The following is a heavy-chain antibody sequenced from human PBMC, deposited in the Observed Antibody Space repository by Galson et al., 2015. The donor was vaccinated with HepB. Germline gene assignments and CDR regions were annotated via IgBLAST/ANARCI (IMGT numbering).Heavy chain of an antibody. CDR1: GFTFSDYY. D-gene: IGHD3-10*01. Sequence: SLRLSCAASGFTFSDYYMSWIRQAPGKGLEWVSYISSSSSYTNYADSVKGRFTISRDNAKNSLYLQMNSLRAEDTAVYYCARAGYYGWGAGGAAGWFDPWGQGTLVTVSS. V-gene: IGHV3-11*06. J-gene: IGHJ5*02. CDR3: ARAGYYGWGAGGAAGWFDP. CDR2: ISSSSSYT.